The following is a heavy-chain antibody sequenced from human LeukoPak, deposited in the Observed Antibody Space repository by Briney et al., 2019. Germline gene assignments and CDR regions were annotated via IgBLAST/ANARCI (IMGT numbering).Heavy chain of an antibody. V-gene: IGHV4-39*01. CDR3: ASSYYDSSGPQDY. CDR2: IYYSGST. D-gene: IGHD3-22*01. J-gene: IGHJ4*02. CDR1: GGSISSGSYY. Sequence: SETLSLTCTVSGGSISSGSYYWGWIRQPPGKGLEWIGSIYYSGSTYYNPSLKSRVTISVDTSKNQFSLKLSSVTAADTAVYYCASSYYDSSGPQDYWGQGTLVTVSS.